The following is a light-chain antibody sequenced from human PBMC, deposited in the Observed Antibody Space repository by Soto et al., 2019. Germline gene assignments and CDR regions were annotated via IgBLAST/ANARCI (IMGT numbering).Light chain of an antibody. V-gene: IGLV1-44*01. J-gene: IGLJ1*01. CDR3: GAWGASLGGFYV. Sequence: QSVLTQPPSASGTPGQRVTISCSGSRSSIGSNTVNWYQHLPGTAPKLLIYSNNHRPSVVLDRFSASKTGASASLAISRLQSEDEGDYYCGAWGASLGGFYVFGTGTKLTVL. CDR2: SNN. CDR1: RSSIGSNT.